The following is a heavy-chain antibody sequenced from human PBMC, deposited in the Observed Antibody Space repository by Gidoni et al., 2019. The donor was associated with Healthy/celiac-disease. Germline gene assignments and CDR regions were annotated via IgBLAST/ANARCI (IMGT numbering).Heavy chain of an antibody. CDR2: ISSSSSYI. CDR1: GFTFSSYS. J-gene: IGHJ6*03. D-gene: IGHD2-15*01. Sequence: EVQLVESGGGLVKPGGSLRLSCAASGFTFSSYSMNWVRQAPGKGLEWVSSISSSSSYIYYADSVKGRFPISRDNAKNSLYLQMNSLRAEDTAVYYCARALYCSGGSCYSDYYYYMDVWGKGTTVTVSS. V-gene: IGHV3-21*01. CDR3: ARALYCSGGSCYSDYYYYMDV.